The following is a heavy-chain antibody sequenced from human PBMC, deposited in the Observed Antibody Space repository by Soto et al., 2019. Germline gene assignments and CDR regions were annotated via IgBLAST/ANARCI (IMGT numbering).Heavy chain of an antibody. CDR2: IKQDGSEK. Sequence: SGGSLRLSCAASGFTFSSYWMSWVRQAPGKGLEWVANIKQDGSEKYYVDSVKGRFTISRDNAKNSLYLQMNSLRAEDTAVYYCARAQLLRPGWFDPWGQGTLVTVSS. V-gene: IGHV3-7*01. J-gene: IGHJ5*02. CDR3: ARAQLLRPGWFDP. D-gene: IGHD1-26*01. CDR1: GFTFSSYW.